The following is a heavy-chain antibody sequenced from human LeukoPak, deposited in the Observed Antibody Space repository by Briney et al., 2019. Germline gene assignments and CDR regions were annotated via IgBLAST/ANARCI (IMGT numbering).Heavy chain of an antibody. D-gene: IGHD4-17*01. J-gene: IGHJ3*02. CDR2: ISYDGSNK. Sequence: PGGSLRLSCAASGFTFSSYAMHRVRQAPGKGLEWVAVISYDGSNKYYADSVKGRFTISRDNSKNTLYLQMNSLRAEDTAVYYCARPYGDYAHGAFDIWGQGTMVTVSS. CDR1: GFTFSSYA. CDR3: ARPYGDYAHGAFDI. V-gene: IGHV3-30*04.